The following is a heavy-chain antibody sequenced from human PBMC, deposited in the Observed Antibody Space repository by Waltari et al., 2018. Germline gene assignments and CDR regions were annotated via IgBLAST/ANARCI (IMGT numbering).Heavy chain of an antibody. CDR2: XNXXGXST. CDR1: GFTFSGYW. Sequence: VRLVXSXGDLVQPGGSLRLSCSVSGFTFSGYWMHWVRQVPGKGLAWVSRXNXXGXSTSXAXPXNGRFXIXRDNAKNTLYLQMDXLXAXDTAVYYXVRXESSXFXXWXKXTTVTVSS. J-gene: IGHJ6*04. V-gene: IGHV3-74*01. CDR3: VRXESSXFXX. D-gene: IGHD6-13*01.